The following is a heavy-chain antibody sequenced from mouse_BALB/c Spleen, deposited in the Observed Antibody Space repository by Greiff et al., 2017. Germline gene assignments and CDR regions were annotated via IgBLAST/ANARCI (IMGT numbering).Heavy chain of an antibody. CDR1: GFAFSSYD. V-gene: IGHV5-12-1*01. D-gene: IGHD1-1*01. J-gene: IGHJ1*01. CDR3: ARHPYYYGSSYWYFDV. Sequence: EVHLVESGGGLVKPGGSLKLSCAASGFAFSSYDMSWVRQTPEKRLEWVAYISSGGGSTYYPDTVKGRFTISRDNAKNTLYLQMSSLKSEDTAMYYCARHPYYYGSSYWYFDVWGAGTTVTVSS. CDR2: ISSGGGST.